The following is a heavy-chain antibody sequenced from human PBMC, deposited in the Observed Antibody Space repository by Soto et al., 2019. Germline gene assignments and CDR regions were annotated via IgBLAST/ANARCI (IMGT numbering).Heavy chain of an antibody. V-gene: IGHV2-26*01. CDR3: ARSRGPMGATSVSDY. Sequence: QVTLKESGPVLVKPTETLTLTCTVSGFSLSNARMGVSWIRQPPGKALEWLAHIFSNDEKSYSTSLKSRLTISKDTSKSQVVLTMTNMDPVDTATYYCARSRGPMGATSVSDYWGQGTLVTVSS. CDR1: GFSLSNARMG. D-gene: IGHD1-26*01. CDR2: IFSNDEK. J-gene: IGHJ4*02.